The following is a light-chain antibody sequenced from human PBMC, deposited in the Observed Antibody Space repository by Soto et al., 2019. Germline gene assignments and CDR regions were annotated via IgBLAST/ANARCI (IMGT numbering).Light chain of an antibody. CDR1: SSDVGGYNY. Sequence: QSALTQPPSASGSPGQSVTISCTGTSSDVGGYNYVSWYQQYPGKAPKVMIYEVSKRPSGVPDRFSGSKSGNTASLTVSGLQAEDEADYYCSSYAGSNNLVFGGGTKLPVL. CDR2: EVS. CDR3: SSYAGSNNLV. V-gene: IGLV2-8*01. J-gene: IGLJ2*01.